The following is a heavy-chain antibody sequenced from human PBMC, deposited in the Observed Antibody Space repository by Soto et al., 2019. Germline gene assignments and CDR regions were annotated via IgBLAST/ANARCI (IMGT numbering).Heavy chain of an antibody. V-gene: IGHV4-31*03. Sequence: TSETLSLTCTVSGGSISSGGYYWSWIRQHPGKGLEWIGYIYYSGSTYYNPSLKSRVTISVDTSKNQFSLKLSSVTAADTAVYYCARVVSSSGWYGYYYYYMDVWGKGTTVTVSS. CDR3: ARVVSSSGWYGYYYYYMDV. CDR2: IYYSGST. J-gene: IGHJ6*03. CDR1: GGSISSGGYY. D-gene: IGHD6-19*01.